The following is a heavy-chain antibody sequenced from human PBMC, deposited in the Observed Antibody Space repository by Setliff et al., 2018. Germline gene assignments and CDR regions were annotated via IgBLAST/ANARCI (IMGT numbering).Heavy chain of an antibody. CDR1: GYTFSSYA. J-gene: IGHJ4*02. CDR3: AKVLDTTGYYYFDF. D-gene: IGHD3-22*01. V-gene: IGHV3-30*18. CDR2: ISWDGTKT. Sequence: GGSLRLSCVASGYTFSSYAIHWVRQAPGKGLEWVALISWDGTKTSYADSVRGRFTISRDGSKSTLYLEMSSLRSEETAVYYCAKVLDTTGYYYFDFWGQGTLVTVSS.